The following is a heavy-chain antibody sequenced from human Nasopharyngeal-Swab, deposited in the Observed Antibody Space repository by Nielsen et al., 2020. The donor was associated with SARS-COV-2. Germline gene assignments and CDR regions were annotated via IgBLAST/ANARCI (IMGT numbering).Heavy chain of an antibody. CDR3: ARGNSYGYDY. CDR2: INSNSGDT. Sequence: ASVKVSCKASGYTFSDYYIHWVRQAPGQGLEWMGRINSNSGDTKYAQKFQGRVTMTRDTSTSTADMELSRLRSDDTAVYYCARGNSYGYDYWGQGILVTVSS. J-gene: IGHJ4*02. V-gene: IGHV1-2*06. D-gene: IGHD5-18*01. CDR1: GYTFSDYY.